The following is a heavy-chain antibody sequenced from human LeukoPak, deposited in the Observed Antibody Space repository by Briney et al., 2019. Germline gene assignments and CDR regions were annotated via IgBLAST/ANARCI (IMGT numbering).Heavy chain of an antibody. J-gene: IGHJ3*02. CDR2: IYHSGST. CDR1: GYSISSGYY. CDR3: ARVAPDAAFDI. Sequence: SETLSLTCTVSGYSISSGYYWGWIRQPPGKGLEWIGSIYHSGSTYYNPSLESRVTISVDTSKNQFSLKLSSVTAADTAVYYCARVAPDAAFDIWGQGTMVTVSS. D-gene: IGHD3-3*02. V-gene: IGHV4-38-2*02.